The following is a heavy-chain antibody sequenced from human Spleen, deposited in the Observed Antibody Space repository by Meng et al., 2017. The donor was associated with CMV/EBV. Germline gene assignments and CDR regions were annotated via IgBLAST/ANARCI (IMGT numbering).Heavy chain of an antibody. Sequence: ASGFAFSNYAMNWVRQAPGKGLEWVSDITSNAESTDYADSVKGRFTISRDNSKNTLFLDMNSLRAEDTAVYYCAKASAVIASPFDYWGQGTLVTVSS. J-gene: IGHJ4*02. CDR2: ITSNAEST. V-gene: IGHV3-23*01. CDR1: GFAFSNYA. D-gene: IGHD2-21*01. CDR3: AKASAVIASPFDY.